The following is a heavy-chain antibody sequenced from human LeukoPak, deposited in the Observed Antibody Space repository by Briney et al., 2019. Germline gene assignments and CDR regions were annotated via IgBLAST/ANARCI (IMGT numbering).Heavy chain of an antibody. D-gene: IGHD3-22*01. J-gene: IGHJ6*03. CDR2: IYTSGST. CDR1: GGSISSGRYY. Sequence: SETLSLTCTVSGGSISSGRYYWGWIRQPAGKGLEWIGRIYTSGSTNYNPALKSRVTISLDTAKTQFSLTLSSVTAADTAVYYCARLGDSSGYYRSYYYYMAVWGKGTTVTIPS. V-gene: IGHV4-61*02. CDR3: ARLGDSSGYYRSYYYYMAV.